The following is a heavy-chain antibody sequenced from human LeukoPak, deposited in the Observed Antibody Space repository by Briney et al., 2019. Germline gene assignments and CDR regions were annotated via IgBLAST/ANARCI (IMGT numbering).Heavy chain of an antibody. J-gene: IGHJ4*02. D-gene: IGHD6-13*01. Sequence: GGSLRLSCAASGFTFSSYAMSWVRQAPGEGLEWVSAISGSSGSTYYADSVKGRFTISRDSSKNTLYLQMNSLRAEDTAVYYCAKDSVYSSSWYAGDYWGQGTLVTVSS. CDR3: AKDSVYSSSWYAGDY. CDR2: ISGSSGST. CDR1: GFTFSSYA. V-gene: IGHV3-23*01.